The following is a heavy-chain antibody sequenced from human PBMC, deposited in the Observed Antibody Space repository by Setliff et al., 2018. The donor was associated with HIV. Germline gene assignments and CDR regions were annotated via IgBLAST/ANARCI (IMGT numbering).Heavy chain of an antibody. V-gene: IGHV4-34*01. CDR2: ITLGGST. CDR3: ARVGWFGELWSAPVDH. J-gene: IGHJ4*02. CDR1: GESFSGHY. D-gene: IGHD3-10*01. Sequence: SETLSLTCAVYGESFSGHYWSWIRQPPGKGLEWIGEITLGGSTNYNPSLKSRVTISVDTSKNQVSLRLTSATAADTAAYYCARVGWFGELWSAPVDHWGQGTLVTVS.